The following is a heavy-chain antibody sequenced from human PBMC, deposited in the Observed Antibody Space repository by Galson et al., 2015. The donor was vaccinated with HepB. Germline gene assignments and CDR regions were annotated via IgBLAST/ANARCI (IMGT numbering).Heavy chain of an antibody. V-gene: IGHV3-30*18. J-gene: IGHJ6*02. CDR2: ISYDGSNK. D-gene: IGHD6-13*01. CDR3: AKDGQQRTRGYYYGMDV. Sequence: SLRLSCAASGFTFSSYGMHWVRQAPGKGLEWVAVISYDGSNKYYADSVKGRFTISRDNSKNTLYLQMNSLRAEDTAVYYCAKDGQQRTRGYYYGMDVWGQGTTVTVSS. CDR1: GFTFSSYG.